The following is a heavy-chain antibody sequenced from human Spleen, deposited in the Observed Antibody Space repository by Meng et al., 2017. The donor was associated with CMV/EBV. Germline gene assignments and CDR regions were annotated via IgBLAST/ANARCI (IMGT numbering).Heavy chain of an antibody. CDR2: ITTYNGDT. D-gene: IGHD2-2*01. CDR3: GRGGSSAWYYYYAVDV. V-gene: IGHV1-18*01. Sequence: ASVKVSCKASGYTFSNYGITWVRQAPGQGLEWMGWITTYNGDTTYPQKFQGRVTVTTDTSTSTAYMELRSLTSDDTAVYYCGRGGSSAWYYYYAVDVWGQGTTVTVSS. J-gene: IGHJ6*02. CDR1: GYTFSNYG.